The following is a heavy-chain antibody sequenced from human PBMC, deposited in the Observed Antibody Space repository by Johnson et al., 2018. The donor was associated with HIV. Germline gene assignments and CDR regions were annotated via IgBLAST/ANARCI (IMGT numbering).Heavy chain of an antibody. D-gene: IGHD3-22*01. Sequence: QVQLVESGGGVVQPGRSLRLSCAASGFTFSSYGMHWVRQAPGKGLEWVALISYDGSNTYYADSVKGRFTISRDNAKNSLYLQMTSLRAEDTAVYYCARGRKSSGYIDAFDIWGQGTMVTVSS. CDR2: ISYDGSNT. CDR1: GFTFSSYG. CDR3: ARGRKSSGYIDAFDI. V-gene: IGHV3-30*03. J-gene: IGHJ3*02.